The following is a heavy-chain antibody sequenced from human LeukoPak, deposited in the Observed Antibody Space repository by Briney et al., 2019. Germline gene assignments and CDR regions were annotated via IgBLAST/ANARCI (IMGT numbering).Heavy chain of an antibody. CDR1: GFTFSDYY. CDR3: ASTYCTNGVCYVDY. J-gene: IGHJ4*02. Sequence: PGGSLRLSCAASGFTFSDYYMSWIRQAPGKGLEWVSYISSSGSTIYYADSVKGRFTISRDNAKNSLYLQMNSLRAEDTAVYYCASTYCTNGVCYVDYWAREPWSPSPQ. D-gene: IGHD2-8*01. CDR2: ISSSGSTI. V-gene: IGHV3-11*01.